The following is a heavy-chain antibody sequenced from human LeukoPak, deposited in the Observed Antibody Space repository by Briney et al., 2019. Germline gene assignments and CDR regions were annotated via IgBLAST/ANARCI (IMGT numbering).Heavy chain of an antibody. CDR2: NSGST. J-gene: IGHJ4*02. CDR3: ARGNYESFWGGIDY. Sequence: SETLSLTYTVSGGSISSSSYYWGWIRQPPGKGLEWIGSNSGSTYYNPSLKSRVTISVDTSKNQLSLKLSSVTAADRAVYYCARGNYESFWGGIDYWGQGTLVTVSS. CDR1: GGSISSSSYY. V-gene: IGHV4-39*01. D-gene: IGHD3-16*01.